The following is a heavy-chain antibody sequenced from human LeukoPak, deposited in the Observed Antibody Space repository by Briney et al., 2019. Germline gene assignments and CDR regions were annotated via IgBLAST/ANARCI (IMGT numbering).Heavy chain of an antibody. V-gene: IGHV3-53*01. J-gene: IGHJ4*02. CDR1: GFTVSSNY. CDR2: IYTGGTT. CDR3: AKFLVDRKDYFDY. Sequence: GGSLRLSCAASGFTVSSNYMSWVRQAPGKGLEWVSLIYTGGTTYYADSVKGRFTISRDNSKNILYLQMNSLRPDDTAVYFCAKFLVDRKDYFDYWGQGTLVTVSS. D-gene: IGHD3-9*01.